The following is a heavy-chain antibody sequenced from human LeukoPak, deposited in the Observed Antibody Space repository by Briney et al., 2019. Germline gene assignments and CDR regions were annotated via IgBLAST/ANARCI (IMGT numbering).Heavy chain of an antibody. CDR1: GYTFTSYG. Sequence: ASVTVSCKASGYTFTSYGISWVRQAPGQGLEWMGWTSAYNGNTNYAQKLQGRVTMTTDTSTSTAYMELRSLRSDDTAVYYCAILEDGAGSYYNWGGLYGMDVWGKGTTVTVSS. CDR2: TSAYNGNT. CDR3: AILEDGAGSYYNWGGLYGMDV. J-gene: IGHJ6*04. D-gene: IGHD3-10*01. V-gene: IGHV1-18*04.